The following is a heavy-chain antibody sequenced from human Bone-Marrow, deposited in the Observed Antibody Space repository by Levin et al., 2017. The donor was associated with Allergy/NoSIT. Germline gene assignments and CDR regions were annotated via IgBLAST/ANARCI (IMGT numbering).Heavy chain of an antibody. Sequence: HPGGSLRLSCGTSGFNFGYYGMHWVRQPPGKGLEWVAMISSDGGDVFYLDSVRGRFTVSRDNSNNNLFLQMDNLRSEDAALYYCAKDKPYGASGGYYLDYWGQGTLVTVSS. J-gene: IGHJ4*02. V-gene: IGHV3-30-3*01. CDR3: AKDKPYGASGGYYLDY. D-gene: IGHD1-26*01. CDR1: GFNFGYYG. CDR2: ISSDGGDV.